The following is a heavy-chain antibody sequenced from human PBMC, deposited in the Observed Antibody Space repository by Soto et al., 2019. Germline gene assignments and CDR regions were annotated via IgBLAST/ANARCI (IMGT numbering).Heavy chain of an antibody. Sequence: ASVKVSCKASGYTFTGYYMHWVRQAPGQGLEWMGWINPNSGGTDYAQKFQGRVTMTRDTSISTAYMELSRLRSDDTAVYYCAGGVLSGSYYNWFDPWGQGTLVTVSS. V-gene: IGHV1-2*02. CDR2: INPNSGGT. D-gene: IGHD1-26*01. J-gene: IGHJ5*02. CDR3: AGGVLSGSYYNWFDP. CDR1: GYTFTGYY.